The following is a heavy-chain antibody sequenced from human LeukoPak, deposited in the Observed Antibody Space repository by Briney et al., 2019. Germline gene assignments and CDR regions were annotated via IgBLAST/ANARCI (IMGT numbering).Heavy chain of an antibody. J-gene: IGHJ1*01. CDR2: ISYDGTNK. CDR3: ARDPHRTYSSSWYGYFQH. CDR1: GFTFSSYA. V-gene: IGHV3-30-3*01. D-gene: IGHD6-13*01. Sequence: GGSLRLSCAASGFTFSSYAMHWVRQAPGKGLEWVALISYDGTNKYYADSVKGRFTISRDNSKNTLYLQMNSLRAEDTAVYYCARDPHRTYSSSWYGYFQHWGQGTLVTVSS.